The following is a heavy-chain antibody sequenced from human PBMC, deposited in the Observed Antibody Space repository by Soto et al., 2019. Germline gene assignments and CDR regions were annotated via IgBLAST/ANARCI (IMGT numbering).Heavy chain of an antibody. V-gene: IGHV3-30*18. J-gene: IGHJ6*02. CDR2: ISYDGSNK. D-gene: IGHD2-15*01. CDR3: AKARRLLLAYYYYGMDV. Sequence: PGGSLRLSCAASGFTFSSYGMHWFRQAPGKGLEWVAVISYDGSNKYYADSVKGRFTISRDNSKNTLYLQMNSLRAEDTAVYYCAKARRLLLAYYYYGMDVWGQGTTVTVSS. CDR1: GFTFSSYG.